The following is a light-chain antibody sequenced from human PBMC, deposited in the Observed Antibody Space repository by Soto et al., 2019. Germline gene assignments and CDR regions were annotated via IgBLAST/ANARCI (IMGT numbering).Light chain of an antibody. CDR1: QSVRSY. CDR2: DAS. Sequence: EIVLTQSPGTLSLSPGERATLSCRSSQSVRSYLAWYQQKPGQAPRLLIHDASNRATGIPARFSGSGSGTDFTLAISSLEAEDFAVYYCQQGFTFGPGTKGDN. V-gene: IGKV3-11*01. J-gene: IGKJ3*01. CDR3: QQGFT.